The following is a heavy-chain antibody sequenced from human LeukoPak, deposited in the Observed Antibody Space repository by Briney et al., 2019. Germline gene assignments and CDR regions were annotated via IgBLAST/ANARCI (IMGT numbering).Heavy chain of an antibody. J-gene: IGHJ4*02. D-gene: IGHD6-13*01. CDR3: AKDRGAAAGPFDY. Sequence: GGSLRLSCAASGFTFSSYAMHWVRQAPGKGLEYVSAISSNGGSTYYADSVKGRFTISRDNSKNTLYLQMSSLRAEDTAVYYCAKDRGAAAGPFDYWGQGTLVTVSS. CDR1: GFTFSSYA. CDR2: ISSNGGST. V-gene: IGHV3-64D*06.